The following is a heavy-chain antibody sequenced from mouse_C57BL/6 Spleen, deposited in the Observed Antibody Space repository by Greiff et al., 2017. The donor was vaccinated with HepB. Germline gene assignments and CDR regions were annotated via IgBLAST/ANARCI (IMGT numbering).Heavy chain of an antibody. Sequence: QVQLQQSGAELVKPGASVKMSCKASGYTFTSYWITWVKQRPGQGLEWIGDIYPGSGSTNYNEKFKSKATLTVDTSSSTAYMQLSSLTSEDSAVYYCARGGLRRYYAMDYWGQRTSVTVSS. CDR1: GYTFTSYW. CDR2: IYPGSGST. J-gene: IGHJ4*01. D-gene: IGHD2-4*01. CDR3: ARGGLRRYYAMDY. V-gene: IGHV1-55*01.